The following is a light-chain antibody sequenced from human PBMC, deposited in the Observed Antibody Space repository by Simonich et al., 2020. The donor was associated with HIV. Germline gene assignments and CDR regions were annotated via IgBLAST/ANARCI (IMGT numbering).Light chain of an antibody. CDR3: QQYYTTPPT. V-gene: IGKV4-1*01. Sequence: DIVMTQSPDSLAVSLGERATINCKSSRNILYNSNNKNFLAWYQQKPGQPPNLLIYWASTRESGVPDRFSASGSGTDFTLTISSLQAEDVAVYYGQQYYTTPPTFGQGTKVEIK. J-gene: IGKJ1*01. CDR2: WAS. CDR1: RNILYNSNNKNF.